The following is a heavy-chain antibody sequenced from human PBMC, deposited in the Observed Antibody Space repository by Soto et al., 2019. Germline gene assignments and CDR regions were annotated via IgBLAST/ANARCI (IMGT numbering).Heavy chain of an antibody. J-gene: IGHJ4*02. Sequence: PGGSLRLSCAASGFTFSNAWMSWVRQAPGKGLEWVGRIKSKTDGGTTSYAAPVKGRFTIARDDSKNTLYLQMNSLQTEDTAVYYCTTACIRAVAGRMDHWGQGTLVTVSS. D-gene: IGHD6-19*01. V-gene: IGHV3-15*01. CDR3: TTACIRAVAGRMDH. CDR2: IKSKTDGGTT. CDR1: GFTFSNAW.